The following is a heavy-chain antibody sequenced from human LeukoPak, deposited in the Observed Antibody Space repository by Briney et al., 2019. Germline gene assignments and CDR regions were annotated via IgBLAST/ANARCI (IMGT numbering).Heavy chain of an antibody. CDR3: ASGGALWFGEPGYFDY. J-gene: IGHJ4*01. V-gene: IGHV4-30-4*01. D-gene: IGHD3-10*01. CDR1: GGSISSGDYY. Sequence: PSETLSLTCTVSGGSISSGDYYWSWIRQPPGKGLEWIGYIYYSGSTYYNPSLKSRVTISVDTSKNQFSLKLSSVTAADTAVYYCASGGALWFGEPGYFDYWGHGTLVTVSS. CDR2: IYYSGST.